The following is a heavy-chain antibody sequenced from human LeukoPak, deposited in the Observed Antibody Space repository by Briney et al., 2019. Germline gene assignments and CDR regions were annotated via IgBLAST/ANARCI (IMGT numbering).Heavy chain of an antibody. V-gene: IGHV1-18*01. CDR2: ISAYNGNT. CDR3: ARDGAGLTYYYGSGSYYWFDP. CDR1: GYTLTRYG. J-gene: IGHJ5*02. D-gene: IGHD3-10*01. Sequence: ASVKVSCTVSGYTLTRYGISWVRPAPGQGVEWMGWISAYNGNTNYAQTLQGRVTMTTDTSTSTAYMELRSLRSDDTAVYYCARDGAGLTYYYGSGSYYWFDPWGQGTLVTVSS.